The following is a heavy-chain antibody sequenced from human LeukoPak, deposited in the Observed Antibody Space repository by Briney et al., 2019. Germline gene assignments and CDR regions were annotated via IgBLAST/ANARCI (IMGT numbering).Heavy chain of an antibody. CDR3: ARHKMGTTRLYYFDY. V-gene: IGHV4-39*01. J-gene: IGHJ4*02. CDR2: ISYSGTT. CDR1: GGSISISYYY. D-gene: IGHD1-26*01. Sequence: PSETLSLTCTVSGGSISISYYYWGWIRQPPGKGLEWIGTISYSGTTYYNPSLESRVTISVDTSRNQFSPKLTSVTAADTAVYYCARHKMGTTRLYYFDYWGQGTLVTVSS.